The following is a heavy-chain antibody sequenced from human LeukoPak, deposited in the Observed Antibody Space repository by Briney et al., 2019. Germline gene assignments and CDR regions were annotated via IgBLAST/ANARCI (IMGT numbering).Heavy chain of an antibody. Sequence: PGGSLRLSCAASGFTFSSYAMSWVRQAPGKGLEWVSGISGSGDKTYYADSVKGRFTISRDNSKNTLYLQMNSLRAEDTAVYYCAELGITMIGGVWGKGTTVTISS. CDR2: ISGSGDKT. J-gene: IGHJ6*04. CDR1: GFTFSSYA. CDR3: AELGITMIGGV. V-gene: IGHV3-23*01. D-gene: IGHD3-10*02.